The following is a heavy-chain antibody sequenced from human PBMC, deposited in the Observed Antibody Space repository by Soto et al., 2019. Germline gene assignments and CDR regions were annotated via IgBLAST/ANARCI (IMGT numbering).Heavy chain of an antibody. J-gene: IGHJ4*02. CDR1: GGTFSSYA. V-gene: IGHV1-69*06. CDR3: AREGGVGATTGWD. Sequence: QVQLVQSGAEVKKPGSSVKVSCKASGGTFSSYAISWVRQAPGQGLEWMGGIIPIFGTANYAQKFQGSVMLTVDISRGKAYVERSSLRSGDTAVYFCAREGGVGATTGWDWGQGTLVTVSS. D-gene: IGHD1-26*01. CDR2: IIPIFGTA.